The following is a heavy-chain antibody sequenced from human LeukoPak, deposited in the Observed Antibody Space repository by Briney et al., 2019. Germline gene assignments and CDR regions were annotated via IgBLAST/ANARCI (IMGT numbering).Heavy chain of an antibody. Sequence: GGSLRPSCAASGFTFSSYGMHRVRRAPGKGLEWVAFIRYDGSNKYYADSVKGRFTISRDNSKNTLYLQMNSLRAEDTAVYYCAKSFGIAAAGIDYWGQGTLVTVSS. CDR3: AKSFGIAAAGIDY. J-gene: IGHJ4*02. CDR1: GFTFSSYG. CDR2: IRYDGSNK. D-gene: IGHD6-13*01. V-gene: IGHV3-30*02.